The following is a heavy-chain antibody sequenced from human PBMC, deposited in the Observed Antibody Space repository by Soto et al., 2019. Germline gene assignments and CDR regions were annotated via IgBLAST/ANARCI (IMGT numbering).Heavy chain of an antibody. J-gene: IGHJ4*02. V-gene: IGHV3-21*01. D-gene: IGHD2-2*01. CDR1: GFTFSSYS. CDR3: ARDFTVVVVPAASDY. Sequence: GGSLRLSCAASGFTFSSYSMNWVRQAPGKGLEWVSSISSSSSYIYYADSVKGRFTISRDNAKNSLYLQMNSLRAEDTAVYYCARDFTVVVVPAASDYWGQGTLVTVSS. CDR2: ISSSSSYI.